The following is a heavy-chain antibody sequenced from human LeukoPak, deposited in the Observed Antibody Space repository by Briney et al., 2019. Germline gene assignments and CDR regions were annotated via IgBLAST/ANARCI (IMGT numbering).Heavy chain of an antibody. V-gene: IGHV4-59*01. CDR2: IYYSGNT. CDR3: ARGDRAASGYDY. D-gene: IGHD3-22*01. CDR1: GGSISGYY. J-gene: IGHJ4*02. Sequence: KPSETLSLTCTVSGGSISGYYWSWIRQPPGKGLEWVGYIYYSGNTNYNPSLKTRVTISVDTSKNQFSLRLSSVTAADTAVYYCARGDRAASGYDYWGQGTLVTVSS.